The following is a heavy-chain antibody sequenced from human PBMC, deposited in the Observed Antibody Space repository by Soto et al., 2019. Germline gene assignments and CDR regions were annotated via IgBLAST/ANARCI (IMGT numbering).Heavy chain of an antibody. CDR2: ISSSSTSI. J-gene: IGHJ5*02. V-gene: IGHV3-21*01. Sequence: GGSLRLSCAASGFTFRSYSMNWVRQAPGQGLEWVSSISSSSTSIYYADSLKGRFTISRDNAKNSLFLQMNSLRAEDTAVYYCARGSAVTSGGRWFDPWGRGTLVTVSS. CDR3: ARGSAVTSGGRWFDP. D-gene: IGHD3-16*01. CDR1: GFTFRSYS.